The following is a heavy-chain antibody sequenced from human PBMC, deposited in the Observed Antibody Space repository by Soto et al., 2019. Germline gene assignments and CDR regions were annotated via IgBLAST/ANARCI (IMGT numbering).Heavy chain of an antibody. J-gene: IGHJ4*02. CDR3: ARDWFGIDY. V-gene: IGHV1-18*01. D-gene: IGHD3-16*01. CDR1: GYTFTSYG. Sequence: QVQLVQSGAEVKKPGASVKVSCKASGYTFTSYGISWVRQAPGQGLEWMGWINPYKGNTNYAQKLQGRVTMTTDTSTNTAYMELRSLRSEVTAVYYCARDWFGIDYWGQGTLVTVSS. CDR2: INPYKGNT.